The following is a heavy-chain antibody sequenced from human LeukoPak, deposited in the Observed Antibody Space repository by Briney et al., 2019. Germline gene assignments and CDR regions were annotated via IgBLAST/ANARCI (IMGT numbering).Heavy chain of an antibody. D-gene: IGHD3-10*01. V-gene: IGHV4-61*02. CDR3: ARAGQAYYFDY. CDR2: IYTSGST. CDR1: GGSIGSGSYY. J-gene: IGHJ4*02. Sequence: SQTLSLTCTVSGGSIGSGSYYWSWIRQPAGKGLEWIGRIYTSGSTNYNPSPKSRVTISVDTSKNQFSLKLSSVTAADTAVYYCARAGQAYYFDYWGQGTLVTVSS.